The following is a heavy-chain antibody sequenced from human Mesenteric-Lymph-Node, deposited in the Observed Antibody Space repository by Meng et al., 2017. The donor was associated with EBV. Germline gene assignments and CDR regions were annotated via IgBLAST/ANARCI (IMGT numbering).Heavy chain of an antibody. V-gene: IGHV2-5*02. Sequence: LMYGAPTMVQHTPNVTLPFTFSGFYARSTGVGVGWVRQPPGKTLEWLALIYWDDDERYSPSLKNRLTVTKDTSKNQVVLTMTNMDPADTGTYYCAHRRREDTGYHSAFHYWGPGILVTVSS. CDR3: AHRRREDTGYHSAFHY. CDR1: GFYARSTGVG. D-gene: IGHD5-12*01. CDR2: IYWDDDE. J-gene: IGHJ4*02.